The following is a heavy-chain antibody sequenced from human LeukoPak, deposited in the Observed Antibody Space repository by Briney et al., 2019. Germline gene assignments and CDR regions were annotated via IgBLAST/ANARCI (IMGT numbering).Heavy chain of an antibody. Sequence: PRRCLRLSCVPPGFTFSSYGMQSVRQTPGKGLEWVSVIWYDGSNEYYTDSVKGRFTISRDNSNNTLYLQMNSLRVEDTAVYYCARGHVRGYSYGFGYWGQGSLVTVSS. CDR3: ARGHVRGYSYGFGY. CDR2: IWYDGSNE. J-gene: IGHJ4*02. CDR1: GFTFSSYG. D-gene: IGHD5-18*01. V-gene: IGHV3-33*01.